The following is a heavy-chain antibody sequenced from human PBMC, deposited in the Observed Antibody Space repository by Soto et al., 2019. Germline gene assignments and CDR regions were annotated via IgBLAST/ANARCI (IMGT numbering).Heavy chain of an antibody. CDR2: IWYDGSNK. V-gene: IGHV3-33*01. Sequence: HPGGSLRLSCAASGFTFSSYGMHWVRQAPGKGLEWVAVIWYDGSNKYYADSVKGRFTISRDNSKNTLYLQMNSLRAEDTAVYYCARERGPLDYFDYWGQGTLVTV. CDR3: ARERGPLDYFDY. J-gene: IGHJ4*02. CDR1: GFTFSSYG.